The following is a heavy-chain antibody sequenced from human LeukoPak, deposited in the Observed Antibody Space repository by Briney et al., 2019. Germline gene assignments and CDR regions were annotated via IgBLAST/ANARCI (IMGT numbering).Heavy chain of an antibody. J-gene: IGHJ4*02. V-gene: IGHV3-30-3*01. CDR2: ISYDGSNK. CDR1: GFTFSSYA. CDR3: ARDTVVPAAIQKVTPQKYYFDY. Sequence: PLGSLRLSCAASGFTFSSYAMHWVRQAPGKGPEWVAVISYDGSNKYYADSVKGRFTISRDNSKNTLYLQMNSLRAEDTAVYYCARDTVVPAAIQKVTPQKYYFDYWGQGTLVTVSS. D-gene: IGHD2-2*01.